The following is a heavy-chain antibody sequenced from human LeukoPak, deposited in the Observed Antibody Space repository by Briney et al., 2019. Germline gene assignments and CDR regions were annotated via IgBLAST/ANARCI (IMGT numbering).Heavy chain of an antibody. D-gene: IGHD4/OR15-4a*01. CDR3: ARDDYGGTRY. J-gene: IGHJ4*02. CDR2: IKQDGSEK. Sequence: GGSLSLSCVASGFTFNNYWMSWVRQAPGKGLEWVTNIKQDGSEKYYVDSVKGRFTISRDNAKNSLYLQMNSLRAEDTAVYYCARDDYGGTRYWGQGTLVSVSS. CDR1: GFTFNNYW. V-gene: IGHV3-7*01.